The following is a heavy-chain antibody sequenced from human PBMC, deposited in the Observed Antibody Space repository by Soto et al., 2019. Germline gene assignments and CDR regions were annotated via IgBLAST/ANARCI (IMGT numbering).Heavy chain of an antibody. CDR2: ISGYNGNT. CDR3: AREGPAPYYYYCMDV. V-gene: IGHV1-18*01. Sequence: QVQLVQSRGEVKKPGASVKVSCKTSGYSFTTYGISWVRQAPGQGLEWMGWISGYNGNTNYAQNLQGRVTMTTDTSTSTAYRELQRLRSDDTAVYYCAREGPAPYYYYCMDVWRQGSTVTVPS. CDR1: GYSFTTYG. J-gene: IGHJ6*02.